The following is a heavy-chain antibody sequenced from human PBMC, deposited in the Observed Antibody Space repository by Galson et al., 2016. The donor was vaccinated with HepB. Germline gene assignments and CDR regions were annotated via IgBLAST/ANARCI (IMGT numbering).Heavy chain of an antibody. CDR3: ATPYYDFWSGYKPFDY. V-gene: IGHV3-30*03. D-gene: IGHD3-3*01. CDR1: GFTFSSYG. J-gene: IGHJ4*02. Sequence: SLRLSCAASGFTFSSYGMHWVRQAPGKGLEWVAVISYDGSNNYYADSVKGRFTISRDNSKNTLYLQMNSLRAEDTAVYYCATPYYDFWSGYKPFDYWGQGTLVTVSS. CDR2: ISYDGSNN.